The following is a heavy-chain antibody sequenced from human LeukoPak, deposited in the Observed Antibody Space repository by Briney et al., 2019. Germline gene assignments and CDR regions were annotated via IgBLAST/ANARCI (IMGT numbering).Heavy chain of an antibody. CDR2: IGSSDTTV. V-gene: IGHV3-48*03. J-gene: IGHJ3*02. CDR1: GFTFSSSE. Sequence: GGSLRLSCAASGFTFSSSEMDWVRQAPGKGLEWVSYIGSSDTTVHYADSVEGRFTISRDNAKNSLYLQMNSLRAEDTAIYYCARLTVTTKNAFDIWGQGTMVIVSS. CDR3: ARLTVTTKNAFDI. D-gene: IGHD4-17*01.